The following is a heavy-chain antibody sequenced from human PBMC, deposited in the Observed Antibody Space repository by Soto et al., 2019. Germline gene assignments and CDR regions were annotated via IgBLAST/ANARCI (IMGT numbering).Heavy chain of an antibody. CDR1: GGSISSNAYY. V-gene: IGHV4-39*01. J-gene: IGHJ4*01. CDR2: IDSSGTT. CDR3: ARQRSDYGDYVSLGPFY. D-gene: IGHD4-17*01. Sequence: QLQLQESGPGLVKPSETLSLTCTVSGGSISSNAYYWGWIRQPPGKGLEWIGSIDSSGTTYYNSSLKSRVTMSVDTSKNQFSLKLNSATAADTAVYYCARQRSDYGDYVSLGPFYWGQGTLVTAAS.